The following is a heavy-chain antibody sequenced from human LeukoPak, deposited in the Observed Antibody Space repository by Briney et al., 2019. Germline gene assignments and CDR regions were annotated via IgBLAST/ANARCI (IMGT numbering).Heavy chain of an antibody. CDR1: GFTFSSYA. V-gene: IGHV3-64*01. Sequence: GSLRLSCAASGFTFSSYAMHWVRQAPGKGLEYVSAISSNGGSTYYANSVKGRFTISRDNSKNTLYLQMGSLRAEDMAVYYCARARPPISYDFWSGYSDYWGQGTLVTVSS. CDR2: ISSNGGST. CDR3: ARARPPISYDFWSGYSDY. J-gene: IGHJ4*02. D-gene: IGHD3-3*01.